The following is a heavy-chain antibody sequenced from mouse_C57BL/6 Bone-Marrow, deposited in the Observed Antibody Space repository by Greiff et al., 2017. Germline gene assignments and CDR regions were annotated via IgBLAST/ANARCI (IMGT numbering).Heavy chain of an antibody. J-gene: IGHJ1*03. CDR2: INPSSGYT. CDR3: AIPYYYGSRKGYFDV. D-gene: IGHD1-1*01. V-gene: IGHV1-7*01. Sequence: LQESGAELAKPGASVKLSCKASGYTFTSYWMPWVKQRPGQGLEWIGYINPSSGYTKYNQKFKDKDTLTADKSSRTAYMQLSSLTYEDPTVYDCAIPYYYGSRKGYFDVWGTGTTVTVSA. CDR1: GYTFTSYW.